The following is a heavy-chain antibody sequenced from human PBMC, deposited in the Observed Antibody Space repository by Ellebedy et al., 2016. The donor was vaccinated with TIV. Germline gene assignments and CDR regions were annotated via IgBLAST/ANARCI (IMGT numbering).Heavy chain of an antibody. CDR2: ISGWTGTSTTI. J-gene: IGHJ4*02. CDR3: TRGRGSSSWLGNY. V-gene: IGHV3-48*02. Sequence: PGGSLRLSCAASGFTFSRYSMNWVRQAPGKGPEWVSFISGWTGTSTTIYYADSVKGRFTISRDNAKNSLYLQMNGLRDEDTAVYYCTRGRGSSSWLGNYWGQGALVTVSS. D-gene: IGHD6-13*01. CDR1: GFTFSRYS.